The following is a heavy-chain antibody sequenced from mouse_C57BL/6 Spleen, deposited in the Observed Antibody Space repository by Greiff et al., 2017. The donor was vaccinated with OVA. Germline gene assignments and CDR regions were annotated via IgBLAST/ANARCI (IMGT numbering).Heavy chain of an antibody. CDR2: INPGSGGT. CDR3: ARGGGYYTGDYAMDD. V-gene: IGHV1-54*01. D-gene: IGHD2-3*01. CDR1: GYAFTNYL. Sequence: QVQLQQSGAELVRPGTSVKVSCKASGYAFTNYLIEWVKQRPGQGLEWIGVINPGSGGTNYNEKFKGKATLTADKSSSTAYMQLSSLTYEDSAVYFCARGGGYYTGDYAMDDWGQGTSVTVSS. J-gene: IGHJ4*01.